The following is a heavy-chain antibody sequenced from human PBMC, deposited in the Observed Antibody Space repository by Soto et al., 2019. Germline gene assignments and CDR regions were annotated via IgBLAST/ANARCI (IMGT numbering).Heavy chain of an antibody. CDR2: IYWDDDK. J-gene: IGHJ4*01. D-gene: IGHD3-22*01. CDR3: AHDRSGYLGFDY. CDR1: GFSLSTSGVG. V-gene: IGHV2-5*02. Sequence: QITLKESGPTLVKPTQTLTLTCTFSGFSLSTSGVGVGWIRQPPGKALEWLALIYWDDDKRYSPSLKSRLTLTKDTSKNQVVLTMTNMGPVDTATYFCAHDRSGYLGFDYWGPGTLVTVSS.